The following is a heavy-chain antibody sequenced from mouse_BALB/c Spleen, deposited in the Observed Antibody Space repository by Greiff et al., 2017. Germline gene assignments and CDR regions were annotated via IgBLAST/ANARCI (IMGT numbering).Heavy chain of an antibody. V-gene: IGHV1S135*01. CDR1: GYSFTGYN. D-gene: IGHD3-1*01. CDR2: IDPYYGGI. J-gene: IGHJ4*01. CDR3: AKSAGTYAMDY. Sequence: VQLQQSGPELETPGASVKISCKASGYSFTGYNMNWVKQSNGKSLEWIGNIDPYYGGISYNQKFKGKATLTVDKSSSTASMQLKSLTSEDSAVYYCAKSAGTYAMDYWGQGTSVTVSS.